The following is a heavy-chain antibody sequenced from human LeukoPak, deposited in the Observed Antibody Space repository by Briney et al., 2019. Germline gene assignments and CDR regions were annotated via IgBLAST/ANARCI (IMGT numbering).Heavy chain of an antibody. Sequence: SGGSLRLSCAASGFTFSSYWMSWVRQAPGEGLEWVAKINQDGTEKAYVDSVRGRFTISRDNAKNSLFLQMNSLRAEDTAVYYCVRHGDTDSCLANWGQGTLVTVSS. V-gene: IGHV3-7*01. D-gene: IGHD2-2*01. J-gene: IGHJ4*02. CDR3: VRHGDTDSCLAN. CDR1: GFTFSSYW. CDR2: INQDGTEK.